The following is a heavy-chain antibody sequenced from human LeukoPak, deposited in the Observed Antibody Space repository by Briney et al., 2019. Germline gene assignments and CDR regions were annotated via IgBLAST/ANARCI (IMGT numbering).Heavy chain of an antibody. CDR3: ASDRGYYYDSSGYYYESGIY. V-gene: IGHV1-18*01. J-gene: IGHJ4*02. D-gene: IGHD3-22*01. Sequence: VASVKVSCKASGYTFTSYGISWVRQAPGQGLEWMGWISAYNGNTNYAQKLQGRVTMTTDTSTSTAYMELRSLRSDDTAVYYCASDRGYYYDSSGYYYESGIYWGQGTLVTVSS. CDR1: GYTFTSYG. CDR2: ISAYNGNT.